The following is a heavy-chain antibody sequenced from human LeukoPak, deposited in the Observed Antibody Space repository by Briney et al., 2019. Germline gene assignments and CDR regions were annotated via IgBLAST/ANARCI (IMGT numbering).Heavy chain of an antibody. CDR3: AGGRLAAAAGSIDAFDI. Sequence: SETLSLTCAVYGGSFSGYYWSWIRQPPGKGLEWIGEINHSGSTNYNPSLKSRVTISVDTSKNQFSLKLSSVTAADTAVYYCAGGRLAAAAGSIDAFDIWGQGTMVTVSS. J-gene: IGHJ3*02. D-gene: IGHD6-13*01. V-gene: IGHV4-34*01. CDR2: INHSGST. CDR1: GGSFSGYY.